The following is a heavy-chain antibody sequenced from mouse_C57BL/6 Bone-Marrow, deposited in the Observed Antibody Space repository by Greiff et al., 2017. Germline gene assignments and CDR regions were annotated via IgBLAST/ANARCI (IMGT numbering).Heavy chain of an antibody. CDR3: SPQVYDYEKFAY. Sequence: EVKLVESGTVLARPGASVKMSCKTSGYTFTSYWMHWVKQRPGQGLEWIGAIYPGNSDTSYNQKFKGKAKLTAVTSASTAYMELSSLTNEDSAVYYCSPQVYDYEKFAYWGQGTLVTVSA. V-gene: IGHV1-5*01. CDR1: GYTFTSYW. D-gene: IGHD2-4*01. J-gene: IGHJ3*01. CDR2: IYPGNSDT.